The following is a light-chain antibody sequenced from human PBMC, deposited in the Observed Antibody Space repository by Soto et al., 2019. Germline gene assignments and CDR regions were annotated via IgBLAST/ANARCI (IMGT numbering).Light chain of an antibody. CDR1: SSDVGSHNY. V-gene: IGLV2-8*01. J-gene: IGLJ3*02. CDR3: SSTAGNNNLV. Sequence: QSVLTQSPSASGSPGQSVTISRTGTSSDVGSHNYVSWYQHHPGKAPKLMIYEVSKRPSGVPDRFSGSKSGNTASLTVSGLQADDEAVYYCSSTAGNNNLVFGGGTKVTVL. CDR2: EVS.